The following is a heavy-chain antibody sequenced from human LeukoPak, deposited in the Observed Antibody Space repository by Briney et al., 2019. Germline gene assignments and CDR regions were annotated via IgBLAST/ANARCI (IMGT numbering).Heavy chain of an antibody. CDR2: ISSSSSYI. Sequence: GGTLRLSCAASGVTFSSYSMNWVRQAPGKGLEWVSSISSSSSYIYYADSVKGRVTISRDNAKNSLSLPMPSLRAEDTAVYYCATDPSLAFYSSSWYRGAFDIWGQGTMVTVSS. CDR3: ATDPSLAFYSSSWYRGAFDI. D-gene: IGHD6-13*01. CDR1: GVTFSSYS. J-gene: IGHJ3*02. V-gene: IGHV3-21*01.